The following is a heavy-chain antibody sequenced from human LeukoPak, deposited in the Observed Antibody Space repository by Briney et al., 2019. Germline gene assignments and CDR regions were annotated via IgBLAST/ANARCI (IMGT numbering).Heavy chain of an antibody. CDR2: FDPEDGET. J-gene: IGHJ4*02. V-gene: IGHV1-24*01. CDR3: ATDTREYCSSTSCYTRDY. Sequence: ASVKVSCKVSGYTLTELSIHWVRQAPGKGLEWMGGFDPEDGETIYAQKFQGRVTMTEDTSTDTAYMELSSLRSEDTAVYYCATDTREYCSSTSCYTRDYWGQGTLVTVSS. CDR1: GYTLTELS. D-gene: IGHD2-2*02.